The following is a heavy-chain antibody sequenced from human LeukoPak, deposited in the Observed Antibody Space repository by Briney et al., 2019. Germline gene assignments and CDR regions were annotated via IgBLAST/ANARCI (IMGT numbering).Heavy chain of an antibody. CDR3: ASRNPYYYYYGMDV. V-gene: IGHV3-66*01. Sequence: PGGSLRLSCAASGFTFSSYGMHWVRQAPGKGLEWVSVIHSGGSTYYADSVKGRFTISRDNSKNTLYLQMNSLRAEDTAVYYCASRNPYYYYYGMDVWGQGTTVTVSS. CDR1: GFTFSSYG. CDR2: IHSGGST. D-gene: IGHD1-1*01. J-gene: IGHJ6*02.